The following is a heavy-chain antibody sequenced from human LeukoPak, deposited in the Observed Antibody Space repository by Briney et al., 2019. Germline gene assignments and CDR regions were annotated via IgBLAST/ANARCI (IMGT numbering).Heavy chain of an antibody. V-gene: IGHV3-23*01. CDR1: GFTFSSYA. J-gene: IGHJ1*01. CDR3: AKDLDYYDSSGYPEYFQH. D-gene: IGHD3-22*01. CDR2: ISGSGGST. Sequence: PGGSLRLSCAASGFTFSSYAMSWVRQAPGKGLEWVSAISGSGGSTYYADSVKGRFTISRDNSKNTLYLQMNSLRAEDTAVYYCAKDLDYYDSSGYPEYFQHWGQGTLVTVSS.